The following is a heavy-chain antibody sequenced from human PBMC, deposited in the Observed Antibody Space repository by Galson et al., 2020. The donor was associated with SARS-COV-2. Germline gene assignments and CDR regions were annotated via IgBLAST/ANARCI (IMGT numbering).Heavy chain of an antibody. Sequence: ASVKVSCKASGYTFTSYAMHWVRQAPGQRLEWMGWINAGNGNTKYSQKFQGRVTITRDTSASTAYMELSSLRSEDTAVYYCARELGMSYYYYGMDVWGQGTTVTVSS. J-gene: IGHJ6*02. CDR3: ARELGMSYYYYGMDV. V-gene: IGHV1-3*01. CDR1: GYTFTSYA. CDR2: INAGNGNT. D-gene: IGHD7-27*01.